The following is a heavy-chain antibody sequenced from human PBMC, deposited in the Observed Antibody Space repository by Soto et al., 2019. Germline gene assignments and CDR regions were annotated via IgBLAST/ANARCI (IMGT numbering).Heavy chain of an antibody. D-gene: IGHD5-18*01. V-gene: IGHV1-8*01. CDR1: GYTFTSYD. CDR3: ARLASYSYGNFDS. J-gene: IGHJ4*02. Sequence: QVQLVQSGAEVKKPGASVKVSCKASGYTFTSYDINWVRQATGQGLEWMGWMNPNSGNTGYAQKFQGRVTMTRNTSISTAYMQLSRLRSEDTAVYYCARLASYSYGNFDSWGQGTLVTVSS. CDR2: MNPNSGNT.